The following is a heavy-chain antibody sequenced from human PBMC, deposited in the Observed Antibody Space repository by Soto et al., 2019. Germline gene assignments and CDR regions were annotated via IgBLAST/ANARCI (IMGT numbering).Heavy chain of an antibody. J-gene: IGHJ4*02. Sequence: QVQLVQSGAEVKKPGSSVKVSCKASGGIFSTYAISWLRQAPGQGLEWMGGIIPIFGTPNYAQRFQGRVTITADESTSTAYMELSRLTTEETAVYYCARGRDDYGSGNYYNRIDFWGQGTLVTVSS. V-gene: IGHV1-69*01. CDR2: IIPIFGTP. D-gene: IGHD3-10*01. CDR3: ARGRDDYGSGNYYNRIDF. CDR1: GGIFSTYA.